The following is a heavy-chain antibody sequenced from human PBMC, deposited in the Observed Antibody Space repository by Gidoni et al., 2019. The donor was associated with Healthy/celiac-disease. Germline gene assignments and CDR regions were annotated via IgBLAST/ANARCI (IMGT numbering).Heavy chain of an antibody. CDR3: AKGSIAAAGPFDY. Sequence: EVQLVESGGGLVQPGRSLRLSCAASGFTFDDYAMHWVRQAPGKGLEWVSGISWNSGSIGYADSVKGRFTISRDNAKNSLYLQMNSLRAEDTALYYCAKGSIAAAGPFDYWGQGTLVTVSS. J-gene: IGHJ4*02. V-gene: IGHV3-9*01. CDR1: GFTFDDYA. CDR2: ISWNSGSI. D-gene: IGHD6-13*01.